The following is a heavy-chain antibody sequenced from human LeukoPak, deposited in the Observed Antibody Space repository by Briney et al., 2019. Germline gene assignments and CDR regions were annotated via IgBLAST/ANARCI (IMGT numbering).Heavy chain of an antibody. J-gene: IGHJ6*03. CDR2: ISGTGDAT. CDR3: ARATISSSWLNNPYYYYYYYMDV. V-gene: IGHV3-23*01. D-gene: IGHD6-13*01. CDR1: GFTFSNYA. Sequence: PGGSLRLSCAASGFTFSNYALSWVRQAPGKGLEWVSAISGTGDATWYPDSVKGRFTISRDKSKNTVYLQMNSLRAEDTAVYYCARATISSSWLNNPYYYYYYYMDVWGKGTTVTVSS.